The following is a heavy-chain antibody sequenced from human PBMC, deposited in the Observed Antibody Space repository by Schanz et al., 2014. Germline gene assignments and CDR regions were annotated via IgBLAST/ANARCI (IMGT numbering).Heavy chain of an antibody. Sequence: QVRLVESGGGVVQPGGSLRLSCAASGFNFSTTGMHWVRQAPGKGLVWVTYIRYDGINKYYADSVKGRFTVSRDNAKSTLFLQMDSLRPEDTAVYYCAKDRLLGYQLQDAFDIWGQGTLVTVSS. CDR2: IRYDGINK. V-gene: IGHV3-30*02. J-gene: IGHJ3*02. D-gene: IGHD2-2*01. CDR3: AKDRLLGYQLQDAFDI. CDR1: GFNFSTTG.